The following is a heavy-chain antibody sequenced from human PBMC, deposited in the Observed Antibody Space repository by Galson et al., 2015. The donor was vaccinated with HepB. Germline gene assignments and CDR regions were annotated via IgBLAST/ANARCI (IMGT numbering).Heavy chain of an antibody. CDR2: IIPILGIA. Sequence: SVKVSCKASGGTFSSYAISWVRQAPGQGLEWMGRIIPILGIANYAQKFQGRVTITADKSTSTAYMELSSLRSEDTAVYYCARGCSGGSCYSMRVDWFDPWGQGTLVTVSS. V-gene: IGHV1-69*04. D-gene: IGHD2-15*01. CDR3: ARGCSGGSCYSMRVDWFDP. CDR1: GGTFSSYA. J-gene: IGHJ5*02.